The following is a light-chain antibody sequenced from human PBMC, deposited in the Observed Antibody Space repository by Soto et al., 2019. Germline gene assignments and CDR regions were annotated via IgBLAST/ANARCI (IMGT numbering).Light chain of an antibody. CDR3: QQYNKWPPWT. CDR2: GAS. Sequence: EIGMTQSPATLSVTPGERASLSCRASQSVSSNLAWYQQKPGQAPRLLIYGASTRATGIPARFSGSGSGTEFTLTISSLQSADFAVYYCQQYNKWPPWTFGQGTKVDI. V-gene: IGKV3-15*01. J-gene: IGKJ1*01. CDR1: QSVSSN.